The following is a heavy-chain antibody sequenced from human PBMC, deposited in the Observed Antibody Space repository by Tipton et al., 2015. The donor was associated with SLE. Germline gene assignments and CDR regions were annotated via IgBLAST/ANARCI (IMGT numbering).Heavy chain of an antibody. V-gene: IGHV4-59*08. Sequence: LRLSCAASGFTFSSQEMNWVRQAPGKGLEWIANIYYSGSTYYSASLKSRVTISVDTSKNQFSLKMTSVTAADTAVYYCARHRGYFTVSDYIDYWGQGTLVTVSS. CDR2: IYYSGST. D-gene: IGHD2-8*01. J-gene: IGHJ4*02. CDR1: GFTFSSQE. CDR3: ARHRGYFTVSDYIDY.